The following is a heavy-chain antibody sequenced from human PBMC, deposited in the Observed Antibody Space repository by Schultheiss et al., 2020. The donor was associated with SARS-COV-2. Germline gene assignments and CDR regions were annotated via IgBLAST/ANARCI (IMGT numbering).Heavy chain of an antibody. Sequence: GGSLRLSCSASGFTFSSYSMNWVRQAPGKGLEWVSYISSSSSTIYYADSVKGRFTISRDNSKNTLYLQMNSLRAEDTAIYYCARERVGPLSGLTDYWGQGTLVTVSS. CDR2: ISSSSSTI. CDR1: GFTFSSYS. D-gene: IGHD3-9*01. CDR3: ARERVGPLSGLTDY. J-gene: IGHJ4*02. V-gene: IGHV3-48*01.